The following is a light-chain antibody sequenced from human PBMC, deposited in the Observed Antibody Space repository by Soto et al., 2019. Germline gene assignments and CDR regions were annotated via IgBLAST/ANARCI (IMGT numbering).Light chain of an antibody. CDR2: VAS. CDR1: QSVSSSD. Sequence: EIVLTQSPGTLSLSPGERATLSCRASQSVSSSDLAWYQQKPGQAPRLLIYVASSRATGIPDRFSGSGSGTDFTLTISRLEPEDFAVYYCQQYGSSPPKLTFGGGTKVEIK. V-gene: IGKV3-20*01. CDR3: QQYGSSPPKLT. J-gene: IGKJ4*01.